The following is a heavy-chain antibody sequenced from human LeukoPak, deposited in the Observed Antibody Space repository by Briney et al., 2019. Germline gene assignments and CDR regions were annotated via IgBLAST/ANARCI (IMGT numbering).Heavy chain of an antibody. Sequence: SETLSLTCTASGGSISSYYWSWIRQPPAKGLEWIGDIYYSGSTNYNPSLKSRVTISVDTSKNQFSLKLSSVTAADTAVYYCARVGCSGGSCYSDAFDIWGQGTMVTVSS. CDR1: GGSISSYY. V-gene: IGHV4-59*01. J-gene: IGHJ3*02. CDR2: IYYSGST. D-gene: IGHD2-15*01. CDR3: ARVGCSGGSCYSDAFDI.